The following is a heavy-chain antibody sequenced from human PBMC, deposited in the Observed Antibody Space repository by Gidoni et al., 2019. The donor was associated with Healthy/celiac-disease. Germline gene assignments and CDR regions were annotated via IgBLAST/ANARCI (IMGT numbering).Heavy chain of an antibody. D-gene: IGHD3-16*01. CDR3: AWGKGMDV. J-gene: IGHJ6*02. CDR1: GYIFTSYW. CDR2: IYPGDSDT. Sequence: EVQLVQSGAAVTTPGEPLTISFKGSGYIFTSYWIGWVRQMPGKGLEWMGIIYPGDSDTRYSPSFQGQVTISADKSISTAYLQWSSLKASDTAMYYCAWGKGMDVWGQGTTVTVSS. V-gene: IGHV5-51*03.